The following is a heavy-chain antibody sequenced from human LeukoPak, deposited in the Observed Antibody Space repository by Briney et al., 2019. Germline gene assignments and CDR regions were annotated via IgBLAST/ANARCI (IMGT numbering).Heavy chain of an antibody. D-gene: IGHD5-18*01. CDR2: IIPIFGTA. CDR1: GGTFSSYA. CDR3: ARDRGYSYRATDY. J-gene: IGHJ4*02. V-gene: IGHV1-69*13. Sequence: ASVKVSCKASGGTFSSYAISWVRQAPGQGLEWMGGIIPIFGTANYAQKFQGRVTVTADESTSTAYMELSSLRSEDTAVYYCARDRGYSYRATDYWGQGTLVTVSS.